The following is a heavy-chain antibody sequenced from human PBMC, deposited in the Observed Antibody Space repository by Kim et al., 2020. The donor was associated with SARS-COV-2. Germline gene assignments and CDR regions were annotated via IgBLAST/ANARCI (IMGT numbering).Heavy chain of an antibody. CDR3: ARDNIEVTTVTRHTWFDP. J-gene: IGHJ5*02. Sequence: SETLSLTCTVSGGSISNYYWSWIRQPPGKGLEWIGYIYDSGSTNYNYALKSRVTISIDTSKKQFSLNLTSVTAADTAVYYCARDNIEVTTVTRHTWFDP. D-gene: IGHD4-17*01. CDR1: GGSISNYY. CDR2: IYDSGST. V-gene: IGHV4-59*01.